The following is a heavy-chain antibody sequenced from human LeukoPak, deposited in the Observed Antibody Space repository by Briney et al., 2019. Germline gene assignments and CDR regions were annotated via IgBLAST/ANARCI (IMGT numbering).Heavy chain of an antibody. Sequence: GGSLRLSCAASGFTFSSCAMSWVRQAPGKGLEWVSAISGSGGSTYYADSVKGRFTISRDNSKNTLFLQMNSLRAEDTAVYYCAKGGSILTGYYPYFDCWGQGTLVTVSS. J-gene: IGHJ4*02. V-gene: IGHV3-23*01. D-gene: IGHD3-9*01. CDR2: ISGSGGST. CDR1: GFTFSSCA. CDR3: AKGGSILTGYYPYFDC.